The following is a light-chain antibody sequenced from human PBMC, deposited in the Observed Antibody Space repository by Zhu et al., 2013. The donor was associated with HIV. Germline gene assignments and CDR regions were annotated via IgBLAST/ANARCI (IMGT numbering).Light chain of an antibody. CDR3: QQYDDWPPWT. Sequence: TVMTQSPDTLSVTAGETIILSCRASQSVANKLAWYQQKPGQAPRLLIYGASTRATGIPARFSGSGSGTEFTLTISRLQSEDFALYYCQQYDDWPPWTFGQGTKVEVK. CDR2: GAS. V-gene: IGKV3-15*01. J-gene: IGKJ1*01. CDR1: QSVANK.